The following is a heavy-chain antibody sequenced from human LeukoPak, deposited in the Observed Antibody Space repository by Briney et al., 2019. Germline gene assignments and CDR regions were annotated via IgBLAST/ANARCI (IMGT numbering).Heavy chain of an antibody. CDR1: GGSISSSSYY. V-gene: IGHV4-39*01. D-gene: IGHD6-13*01. CDR3: ARREQQLVPYYYYYYMDV. Sequence: SETLSLTCTVSGGSISSSSYYWGWIRQPPGKGLEWIGSIYYSGSTYYNPSLKSRVTISVDTSKNQFSLKLSSVTAADTAVYYCARREQQLVPYYYYYYMDVWGKGTTVTVSS. J-gene: IGHJ6*03. CDR2: IYYSGST.